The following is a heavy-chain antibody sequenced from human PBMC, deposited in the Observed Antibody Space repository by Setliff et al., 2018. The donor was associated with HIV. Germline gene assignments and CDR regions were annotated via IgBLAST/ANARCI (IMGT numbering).Heavy chain of an antibody. J-gene: IGHJ5*02. D-gene: IGHD5-12*01. Sequence: GASVKVSCKTSGVSFSSYAISWVRQAPGQGLEWMGGIIPMFGATNYAQKFLGRVTITADESTNTAYMELSSLRSEDTALYYCATGGYRKRGFDTWGQGTPVTVSS. V-gene: IGHV1-69*13. CDR3: ATGGYRKRGFDT. CDR2: IIPMFGAT. CDR1: GVSFSSYA.